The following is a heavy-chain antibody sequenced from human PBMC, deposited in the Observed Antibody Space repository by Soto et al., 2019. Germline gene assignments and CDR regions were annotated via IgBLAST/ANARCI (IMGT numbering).Heavy chain of an antibody. CDR2: FGGGGSTT. CDR1: GFTFSNYA. Sequence: EVQLLASGGGLVQPGGSLRLSCAASGFTFSNYAMTWVRQAPGKGLEWVSAFGGGGSTTYYADSGRGRFSISRDNSETTLFLQMHSLRAEDTALYYCAAVDSNTWYVGWYFDYWGQGILVTVSP. J-gene: IGHJ4*02. CDR3: AAVDSNTWYVGWYFDY. V-gene: IGHV3-23*01. D-gene: IGHD6-13*01.